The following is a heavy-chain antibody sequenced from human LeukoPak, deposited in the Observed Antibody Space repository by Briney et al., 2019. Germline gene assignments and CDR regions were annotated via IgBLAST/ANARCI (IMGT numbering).Heavy chain of an antibody. CDR1: GYTFTSYD. D-gene: IGHD2-2*01. J-gene: IGHJ5*02. CDR3: ARHSTSLNWFDP. V-gene: IGHV1-8*01. CDR2: MNPNRGNT. Sequence: GASVTVSCKASGYTFTSYDINWVRQAPGEGVEGMGWMNPNRGNTGYAQKFQGRVTMTRNTSISTAYMELSSLRSEDTAVYYCARHSTSLNWFDPWGQGTLVTVSS.